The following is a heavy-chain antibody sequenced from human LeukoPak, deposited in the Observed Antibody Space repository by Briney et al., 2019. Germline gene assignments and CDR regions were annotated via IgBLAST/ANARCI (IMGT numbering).Heavy chain of an antibody. V-gene: IGHV4-34*01. CDR2: INHSGST. J-gene: IGHJ4*02. CDR3: ARVVGY. Sequence: PSETLSLTCAVSGGSFSGYYWSWIRQPPGKGLEWIWDINHSGSTNYYPSFKSRVTISVDTSKNQFSLKLSSVTAADTAVYYCARVVGYWGQGTLVTVSS. CDR1: GGSFSGYY. D-gene: IGHD1-26*01.